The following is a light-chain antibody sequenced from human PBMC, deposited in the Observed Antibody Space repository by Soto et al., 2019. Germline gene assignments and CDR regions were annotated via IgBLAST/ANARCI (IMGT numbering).Light chain of an antibody. CDR1: QSVTSN. J-gene: IGKJ1*01. CDR3: QQYSSHST. Sequence: EILMTQSPAILSVSPGERATLSCRASQSVTSNLAWFQQKPGQAPRLLIYGASTRATGVPDRFSGSGSGTEFTLTISSLQSEDIATYYCQQYSSHSTFGQGTKVDI. V-gene: IGKV3-15*01. CDR2: GAS.